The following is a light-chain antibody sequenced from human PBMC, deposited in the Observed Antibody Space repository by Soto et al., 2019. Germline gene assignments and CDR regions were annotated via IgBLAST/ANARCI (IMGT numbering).Light chain of an antibody. Sequence: DIVLTQSPLSLPVTPGEPASISCRSSQSLLHSNGYNYLDWYLQRPGQSPQLLIYFGSDRASGVPARFSGSGSGTDFTLRISRVETEDVGVYYCMQPLESPRTFGQGTRLDI. CDR2: FGS. J-gene: IGKJ5*01. CDR1: QSLLHSNGYNY. V-gene: IGKV2-28*01. CDR3: MQPLESPRT.